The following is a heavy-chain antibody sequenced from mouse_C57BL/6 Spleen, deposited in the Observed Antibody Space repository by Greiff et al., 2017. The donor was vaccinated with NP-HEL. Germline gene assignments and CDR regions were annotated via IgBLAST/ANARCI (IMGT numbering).Heavy chain of an antibody. CDR2: IYPGDGDT. CDR3: ARNYDGYYYAMDY. J-gene: IGHJ4*01. D-gene: IGHD2-3*01. CDR1: GYAFSSYW. Sequence: VQLQESGAELVKPGASVKISCKASGYAFSSYWMNWVKQRPGKGLEWIGQIYPGDGDTNYNGKFKGKATLTADKSSSTAYMQLSSLTSEDSAVYFCARNYDGYYYAMDYWGQGTSVTVSS. V-gene: IGHV1-80*01.